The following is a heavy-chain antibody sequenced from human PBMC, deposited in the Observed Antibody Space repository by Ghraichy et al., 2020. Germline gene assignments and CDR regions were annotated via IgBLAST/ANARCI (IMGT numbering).Heavy chain of an antibody. CDR2: IYWDDEK. D-gene: IGHD4-17*01. CDR3: SHSHKPADYAFMYYYGMDV. J-gene: IGHJ6*02. CDR1: GFSLATDGVG. V-gene: IGHV2-5*02. Sequence: SGPTLVKPTQTLTLTCTFSGFSLATDGVGVAWIRQPPGKALEWLAVIYWDDEKRYSPSLRSRLTITKDTLRKQVVLTMSNMDPLDTGTYYCSHSHKPADYAFMYYYGMDVWGPGTAVTVSS.